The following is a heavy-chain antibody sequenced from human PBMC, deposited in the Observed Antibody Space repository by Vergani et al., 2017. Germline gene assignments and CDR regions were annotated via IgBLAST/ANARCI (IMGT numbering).Heavy chain of an antibody. CDR2: IIPIFGTA. Sequence: QVQLVQSGAEVKKPGSSVKVSCKASGGTFSSYAISWVRQAPGQGLEWMGGIIPIFGTANYAQKFKGRVTITADESTSTAYMELSSLRSEDTAVYYCARGVNYCSSTSCYVLGGWYFDLWGRGTLVTVSS. CDR1: GGTFSSYA. CDR3: ARGVNYCSSTSCYVLGGWYFDL. J-gene: IGHJ2*01. V-gene: IGHV1-69*01. D-gene: IGHD2-2*01.